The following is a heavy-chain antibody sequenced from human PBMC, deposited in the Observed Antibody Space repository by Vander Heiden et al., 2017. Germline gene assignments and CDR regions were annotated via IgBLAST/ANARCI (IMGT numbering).Heavy chain of an antibody. CDR1: GGTFSNYA. CDR3: ARDYYASGSYYKPFDY. J-gene: IGHJ4*02. Sequence: QVQLVQSGAEVKKPGSSVKVSCKASGGTFSNYAISWVRQAPGQGLEWMGGIIPIFGTANYAQKFQGRVTITADESTSTAYMELSSLRSEDTAVYYCARDYYASGSYYKPFDYWGQGTLVTVSS. D-gene: IGHD3-10*01. V-gene: IGHV1-69*01. CDR2: IIPIFGTA.